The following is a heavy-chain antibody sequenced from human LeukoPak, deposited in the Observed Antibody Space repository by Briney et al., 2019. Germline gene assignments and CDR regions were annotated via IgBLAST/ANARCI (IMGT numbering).Heavy chain of an antibody. CDR1: GFTFSSYA. V-gene: IGHV3-30-3*01. D-gene: IGHD4-17*01. CDR2: ISYDGSNK. CDR3: ARDPLDGRYGMDV. Sequence: PGRSLRLSCAASGFTFSSYAMHWVRQAPGKGLEWVAVISYDGSNKYYADSVKGRFTISRDNSKNTLYLQMNSLRAEDTAVYYCARDPLDGRYGMDVWGQGTTVTVSS. J-gene: IGHJ6*02.